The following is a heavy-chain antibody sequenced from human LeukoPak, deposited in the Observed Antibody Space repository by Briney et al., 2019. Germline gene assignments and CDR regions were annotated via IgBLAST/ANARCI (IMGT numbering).Heavy chain of an antibody. Sequence: SETLSLTCTVSGGSISSGSYYWSWIRQPAGKGLEWIGRIYTSGSTNYNPSLKSRVTISVDTSKNQFSLRLSSVTAADTAIYYCARSVGSGYRVDYWGQGTLVTVSS. J-gene: IGHJ4*02. CDR2: IYTSGST. V-gene: IGHV4-61*02. CDR1: GGSISSGSYY. CDR3: ARSVGSGYRVDY. D-gene: IGHD3-22*01.